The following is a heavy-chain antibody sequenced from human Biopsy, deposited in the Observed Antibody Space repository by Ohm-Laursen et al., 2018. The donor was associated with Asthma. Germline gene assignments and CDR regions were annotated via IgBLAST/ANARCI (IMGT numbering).Heavy chain of an antibody. CDR1: GYTFNSAG. D-gene: IGHD3-10*01. CDR3: ARAVDYSHYYGIDV. CDR2: ISVYNGNT. J-gene: IGHJ6*02. V-gene: IGHV1-18*01. Sequence: TSVKASCKTSGYTFNSAGITWVRQAPGQGLEWMGWISVYNGNTKVAQKLQDRVTMITDTSTSTAYMELRSLRSDDTAVYFCARAVDYSHYYGIDVWGQGTTVTVS.